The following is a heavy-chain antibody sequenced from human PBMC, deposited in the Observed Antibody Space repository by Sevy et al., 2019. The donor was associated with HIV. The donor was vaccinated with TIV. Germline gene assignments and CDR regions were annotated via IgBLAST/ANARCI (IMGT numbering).Heavy chain of an antibody. J-gene: IGHJ6*02. CDR2: ISSSSSYI. Sequence: GGSLRLSCAASGFTFSSYSMNWVRQAPGKGLEWVSSISSSSSYIYYADSVKGRFTISRDNAKNSLYLQMNSLRAEDTAVYYCARRITIFGGLSYYYGMDVWGQGTTVTVSS. CDR3: ARRITIFGGLSYYYGMDV. D-gene: IGHD3-3*01. V-gene: IGHV3-21*01. CDR1: GFTFSSYS.